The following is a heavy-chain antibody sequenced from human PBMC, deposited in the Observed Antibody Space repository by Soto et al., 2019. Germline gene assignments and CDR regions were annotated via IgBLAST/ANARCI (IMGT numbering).Heavy chain of an antibody. CDR3: ATGSAYSDYDLEY. CDR1: GFTFSSYG. Sequence: GGSLRLSCAACGFTFSSYGMSWVRQAPRNRLQLLSCVSPTGRSAYYADSVKGPFTISTDKSTNTLYLHMNSLRAEDTAVYYCATGSAYSDYDLEYWGQGTLVTVSS. D-gene: IGHD4-17*01. J-gene: IGHJ4*02. V-gene: IGHV3-23*01. CDR2: VSPTGRSA.